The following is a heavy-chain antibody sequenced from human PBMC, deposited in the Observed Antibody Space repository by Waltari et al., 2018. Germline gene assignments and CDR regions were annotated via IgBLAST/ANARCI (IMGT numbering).Heavy chain of an antibody. Sequence: QVQLQQWGAGLLTPSETLSLTCAVYGWSFSVFSFSWIRQPPGKGLEWIGEINHSGSTNYNPSLKSRVTISVDTSKNQFSLKLSSVTAADTAVYYCAGTLGSPRSLNYWGQGTLVTVSS. CDR2: INHSGST. D-gene: IGHD3-10*01. CDR1: GWSFSVFS. V-gene: IGHV4-34*01. J-gene: IGHJ4*02. CDR3: AGTLGSPRSLNY.